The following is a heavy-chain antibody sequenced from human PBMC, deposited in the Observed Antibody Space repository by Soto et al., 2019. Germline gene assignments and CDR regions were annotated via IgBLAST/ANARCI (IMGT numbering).Heavy chain of an antibody. CDR3: TTDSYFTLKLVRFDY. Sequence: ASVKVSCKASGYTFTGYYMHWVRQAPGQGLEWMGWINPNSGGTNYAQKFQGWVTMTRDTSISTAYMVYLQMNSLKTEDTAVYYCTTDSYFTLKLVRFDYWGLGTLVTVSS. V-gene: IGHV1-2*04. CDR2: INPNSGGT. D-gene: IGHD3-22*01. CDR1: GYTFTGYY. J-gene: IGHJ4*01.